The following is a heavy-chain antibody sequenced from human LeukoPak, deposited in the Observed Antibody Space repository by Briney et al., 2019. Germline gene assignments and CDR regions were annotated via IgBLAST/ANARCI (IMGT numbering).Heavy chain of an antibody. J-gene: IGHJ6*03. CDR2: ISAYNGNT. V-gene: IGHV1-18*01. D-gene: IGHD2-2*02. Sequence: ASVKVSCKASGYTFTSYGISWVRQAPGQGLEWMGWISAYNGNTNYAQKLQGRVTMTTDTSTSTAYMELRSLRSDDTAVYYCARLCPPCCAACFRAHLHNIVVVPAAIRYYYYYMDVWGKGTTVTVSS. CDR3: ARLCPPCCAACFRAHLHNIVVVPAAIRYYYYYMDV. CDR1: GYTFTSYG.